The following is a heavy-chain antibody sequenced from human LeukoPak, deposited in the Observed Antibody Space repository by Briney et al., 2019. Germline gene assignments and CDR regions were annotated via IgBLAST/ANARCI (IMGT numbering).Heavy chain of an antibody. CDR2: INPKSGDT. D-gene: IGHD3-22*01. CDR3: ARPLRYDSSGDFDY. Sequence: GASVKVSCQASAQSFTAYYIHWVRQAPGQGLEWMGWINPKSGDTNYAQKFQGRVTMTRDTSISTAYMELSRLRSDDTAVYYCARPLRYDSSGDFDYWGQGTLVTVSS. CDR1: AQSFTAYY. J-gene: IGHJ4*02. V-gene: IGHV1-2*02.